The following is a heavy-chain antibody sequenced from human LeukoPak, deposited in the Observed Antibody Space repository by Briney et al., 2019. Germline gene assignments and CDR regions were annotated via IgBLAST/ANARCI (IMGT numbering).Heavy chain of an antibody. CDR1: GFPISSGFS. D-gene: IGHD3-16*01. Sequence: SETLSLTCDVFGFPISSGFSWAWIRQSPGKGLEWIASISFSANTYYNPSLESRLFISSDTSKNHFSVRLTSVTAADSAVYYCARVGAVPGIDPWGQGILVTVSP. CDR2: ISFSANT. V-gene: IGHV4-38-2*01. J-gene: IGHJ5*02. CDR3: ARVGAVPGIDP.